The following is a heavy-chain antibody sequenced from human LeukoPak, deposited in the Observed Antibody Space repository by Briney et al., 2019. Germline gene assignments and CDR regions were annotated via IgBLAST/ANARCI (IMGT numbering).Heavy chain of an antibody. D-gene: IGHD5-18*01. CDR3: ARGWIQLWSPQIDY. Sequence: PSQTLSLTCTVSGGSISSGGYYWSWIRQHPGKGLEWIGYIYYSGSTYYNPSLKSRVTISVDTSKNQFSLKLSSVTAADTAVYYCARGWIQLWSPQIDYWGQGTLVTVSS. V-gene: IGHV4-31*03. J-gene: IGHJ4*02. CDR2: IYYSGST. CDR1: GGSISSGGYY.